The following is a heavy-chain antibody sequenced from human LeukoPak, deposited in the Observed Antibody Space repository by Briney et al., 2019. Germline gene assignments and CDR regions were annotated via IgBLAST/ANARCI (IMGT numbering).Heavy chain of an antibody. Sequence: PSQTLSLTCTVSGDSITSGSYYWSWIRQPAGKGLEWIGRIFISGGTNYNPPLRSRVTMSLDTSKNQFSLKLYSVTAADTAVYYCARGGSTLHSAGGHDIEFYYYYYMDVWGKGTTVTISS. J-gene: IGHJ6*03. D-gene: IGHD3-9*01. V-gene: IGHV4-61*02. CDR2: IFISGGT. CDR1: GDSITSGSYY. CDR3: ARGGSTLHSAGGHDIEFYYYYYMDV.